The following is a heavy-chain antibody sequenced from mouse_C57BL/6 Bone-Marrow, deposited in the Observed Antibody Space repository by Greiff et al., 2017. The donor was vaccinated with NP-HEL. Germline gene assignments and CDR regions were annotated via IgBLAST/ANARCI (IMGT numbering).Heavy chain of an antibody. Sequence: VKLVESGPGLVQPSQSLSITCTVSGFSLTSYGVHWVRQSPGKGLEWLGVIRRGGSTAYTAPFMPRLSITKDNSKSQDFYQMSSLQADDTAIYDSAKNGYGLSYWGQGTTLTVSS. CDR2: IRRGGST. CDR1: GFSLTSYG. CDR3: AKNGYGLSY. J-gene: IGHJ2*01. D-gene: IGHD1-2*01. V-gene: IGHV2-5*01.